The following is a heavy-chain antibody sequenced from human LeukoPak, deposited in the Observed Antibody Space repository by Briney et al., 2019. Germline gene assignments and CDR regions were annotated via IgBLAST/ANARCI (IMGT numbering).Heavy chain of an antibody. J-gene: IGHJ4*02. D-gene: IGHD5-24*01. CDR1: GYTFTSYY. V-gene: IGHV1-46*01. Sequence: GASVRVSCKPSGYTFTSYYMHWVRQAPGQGLEWMGIINPSGGSTSYAQKFQGRVSVTRDMSTSTVYMELSSLRSEDTAVYYCARAWSGGHNYFGGYWGQGTLVTVSS. CDR3: ARAWSGGHNYFGGY. CDR2: INPSGGST.